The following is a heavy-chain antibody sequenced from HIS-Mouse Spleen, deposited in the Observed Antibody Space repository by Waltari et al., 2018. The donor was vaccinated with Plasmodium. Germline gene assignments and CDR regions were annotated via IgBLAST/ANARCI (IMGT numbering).Heavy chain of an antibody. D-gene: IGHD6-13*01. Sequence: QVQLVQSGAEVKKPGASVKVSCQAAGYTFTSYAMNWVRQAPGQRLEWKGWSNAGNGNTKYSQEFQGRVTITRDTSASTAYMELSSLRSEDMAVYYCARGVAAAGTGAFDIWGQGTMVTVSS. CDR2: SNAGNGNT. J-gene: IGHJ3*02. CDR1: GYTFTSYA. V-gene: IGHV1-3*02. CDR3: ARGVAAAGTGAFDI.